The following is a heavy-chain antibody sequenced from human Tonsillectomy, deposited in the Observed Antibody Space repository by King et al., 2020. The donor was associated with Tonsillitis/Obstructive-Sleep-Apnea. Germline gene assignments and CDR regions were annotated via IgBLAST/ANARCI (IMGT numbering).Heavy chain of an antibody. CDR3: ARTTLTIYYFDY. V-gene: IGHV4-39*07. J-gene: IGHJ4*02. CDR2: IYYSGST. Sequence: QLQESGPGLVKPSETLSLTCAVSGGSISNTNYFWGWIRQPPGKGLEWIGGIYYSGSTDYNPSLKSRVTMSVDTSKNQSSLRLRSVTAADTAVYYCARTTLTIYYFDYWGQGTLVTVSS. CDR1: GGSISNTNYF. D-gene: IGHD4-17*01.